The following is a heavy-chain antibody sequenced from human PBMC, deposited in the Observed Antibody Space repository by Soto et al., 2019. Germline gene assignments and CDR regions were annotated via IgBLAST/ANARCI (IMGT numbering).Heavy chain of an antibody. V-gene: IGHV1-69*04. J-gene: IGHJ6*03. CDR1: GGTFSSYT. Sequence: ASVKVSCKASGGTFSSYTISWVRQAPGQGLEWMGRIIPILGIANYAQKFQGRVTITADKSTSTAYMELSSLRSEDTAVYSCARDLCGSCYSLRPYYYYKDVWGKGTTVTVSS. CDR2: IIPILGIA. CDR3: ARDLCGSCYSLRPYYYYKDV. D-gene: IGHD2-15*01.